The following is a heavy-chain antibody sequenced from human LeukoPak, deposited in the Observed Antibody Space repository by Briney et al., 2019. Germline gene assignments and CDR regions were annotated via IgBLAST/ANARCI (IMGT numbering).Heavy chain of an antibody. J-gene: IGHJ6*02. CDR1: GGSISSYY. CDR2: IYYSGST. Sequence: SETLSLTCTVSGGSISSYYWSWIRQPPGKGLEWIGYIYYSGSTNYNPSLKSRVTISVYTSKNQFSLKLSSVTAADTAVYYCARLSGSSWYSSYYSGMNVWGQGTTVTVSS. CDR3: ARLSGSSWYSSYYSGMNV. D-gene: IGHD6-13*01. V-gene: IGHV4-59*08.